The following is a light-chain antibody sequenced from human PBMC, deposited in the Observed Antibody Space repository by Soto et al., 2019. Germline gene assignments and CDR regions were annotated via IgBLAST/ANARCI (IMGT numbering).Light chain of an antibody. V-gene: IGLV3-21*02. Sequence: SYELTQPPSVSVAPGQTAEITCGGDKIGSKSVHWYKQKPGQAPVAVVFDATDRPSGIPERISASKSGNPATLTISRVDPGDEAAYYGKVWASVADIFAFGSGTKVTVL. J-gene: IGLJ1*01. CDR1: KIGSKS. CDR3: KVWASVADIFA. CDR2: DAT.